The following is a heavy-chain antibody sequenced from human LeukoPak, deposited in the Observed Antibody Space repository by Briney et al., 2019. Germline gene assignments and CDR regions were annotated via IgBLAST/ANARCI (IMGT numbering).Heavy chain of an antibody. CDR3: ARARWKAGIRAFDI. Sequence: PGGSLRLSCAASGFTFSSYSMNWVRQAPGKGLEWVSYISSSSSTIYYADSVKGRFTISRDNAKNSLYLQMNSLRAEDTAVYYCARARWKAGIRAFDIWGQGTMVTVSS. CDR1: GFTFSSYS. CDR2: ISSSSSTI. D-gene: IGHD6-19*01. V-gene: IGHV3-48*04. J-gene: IGHJ3*02.